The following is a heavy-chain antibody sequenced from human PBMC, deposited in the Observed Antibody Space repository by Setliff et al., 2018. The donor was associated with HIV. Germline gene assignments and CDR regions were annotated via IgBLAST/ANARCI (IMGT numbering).Heavy chain of an antibody. D-gene: IGHD4-17*01. J-gene: IGHJ4*02. CDR1: DSGTYY. CDR3: ARAAAGNTGPFDL. CDR2: VSSRGDT. Sequence: LSLTCTVSDSGTYYWSWIRQPAGKGLEWIGRVSSRGDTNYNPSLRSRVTMSVDTSKDQFSLKLTSVTASDTAVYYCARAAAGNTGPFDLWGQGSPVTVSS. V-gene: IGHV4-61*02.